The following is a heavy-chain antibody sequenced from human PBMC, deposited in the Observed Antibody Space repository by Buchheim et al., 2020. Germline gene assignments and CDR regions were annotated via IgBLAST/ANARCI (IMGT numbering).Heavy chain of an antibody. CDR3: ARSSRDGYKFWFDP. CDR2: IYYIGST. V-gene: IGHV4-59*01. D-gene: IGHD5-24*01. J-gene: IGHJ5*02. Sequence: QVQLQESGPGLVKPSETLSLTCTVSGGSISSYSWSWIRQPPGKGLEWIGYIYYIGSTNSTPSLKSRFTISLDTSKNQFSLKLSSVTAADTAVYYCARSSRDGYKFWFDPWGQGTL. CDR1: GGSISSYS.